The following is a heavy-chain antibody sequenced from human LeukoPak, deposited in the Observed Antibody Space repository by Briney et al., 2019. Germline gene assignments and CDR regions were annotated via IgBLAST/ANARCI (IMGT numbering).Heavy chain of an antibody. CDR2: IYYSGTT. CDR1: GGSISSGDYY. Sequence: PSQTLSLTCTVSGGSISSGDYYWTWIRQPPGKGLECIGYIYYSGTTYYNPSLKSRVTISIDTSKNQFSLKLNSVTAADTAVYYCAWRDYRIWYFDLWGRGTLVTVSS. J-gene: IGHJ2*01. V-gene: IGHV4-30-4*01. D-gene: IGHD4-11*01. CDR3: AWRDYRIWYFDL.